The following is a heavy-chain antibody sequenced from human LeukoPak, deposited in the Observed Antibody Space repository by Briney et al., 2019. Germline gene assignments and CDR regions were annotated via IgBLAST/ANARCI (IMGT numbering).Heavy chain of an antibody. CDR1: GFSFSSYE. CDR2: ISGSGTTI. J-gene: IGHJ4*02. D-gene: IGHD6-13*01. CDR3: AKGGVAAARDY. Sequence: PGGSLRLSCAASGFSFSSYEMNWVRQAPGKGLEWVSYISGSGTTIYYADSVKGRFTISRDNSKNTLYLQMNSLRAEDTAVYYCAKGGVAAARDYWGQGTLVTVSS. V-gene: IGHV3-48*03.